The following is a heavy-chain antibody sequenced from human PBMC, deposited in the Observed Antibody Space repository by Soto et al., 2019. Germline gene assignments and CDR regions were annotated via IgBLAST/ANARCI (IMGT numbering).Heavy chain of an antibody. V-gene: IGHV4-30-4*01. D-gene: IGHD3-3*01. Sequence: SETLSLTCTVSGDSVSSVGFHWAWLRRPPGKGLEWIGYIYNGGSTYYRPSLESRMPMSLDATRNHYSLRLTSVTAADTAVYFCARAPVGLDTISYFDYWGQGKLVTVS. CDR3: ARAPVGLDTISYFDY. J-gene: IGHJ4*02. CDR2: IYNGGST. CDR1: GDSVSSVGFH.